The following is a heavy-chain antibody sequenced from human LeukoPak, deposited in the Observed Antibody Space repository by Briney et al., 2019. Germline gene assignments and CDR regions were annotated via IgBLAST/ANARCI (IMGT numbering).Heavy chain of an antibody. CDR1: GFTFNNYN. CDR3: AKLAYSSGWALDY. J-gene: IGHJ4*02. CDR2: ITLSSSTV. Sequence: GGSLRLSCAASGFTFNNYNMNWVRQAPGKGLEWVSYITLSSSTVYYADSVKGRFTISRDNSKNTLYLQMSSLRTEDTAVYYCAKLAYSSGWALDYWGQGTLVTVSS. V-gene: IGHV3-48*01. D-gene: IGHD6-19*01.